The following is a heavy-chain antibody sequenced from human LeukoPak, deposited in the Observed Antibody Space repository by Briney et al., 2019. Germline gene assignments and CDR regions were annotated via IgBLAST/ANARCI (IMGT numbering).Heavy chain of an antibody. D-gene: IGHD3-22*01. CDR3: AKARDYYYDSSGYYSPLGY. J-gene: IGHJ4*02. CDR1: GFTFSSYA. CDR2: ISYDGSNK. V-gene: IGHV3-30-3*01. Sequence: GRSLRLSCAASGFTFSSYAMHWVRQAPGKGLEWVAVISYDGSNKYYADSVKGRFTISRDNSKNTLYLQMNSLRAEDTAVYYCAKARDYYYDSSGYYSPLGYWGQGTLVTVSS.